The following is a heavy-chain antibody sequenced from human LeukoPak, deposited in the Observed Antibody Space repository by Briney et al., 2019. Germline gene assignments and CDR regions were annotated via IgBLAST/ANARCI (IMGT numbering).Heavy chain of an antibody. D-gene: IGHD4-23*01. J-gene: IGHJ4*02. V-gene: IGHV3-48*01. CDR1: GFTFSSYS. CDR3: AREGPGGY. CDR2: ISSSSSTI. Sequence: GGSLRLSCAASGFTFSSYSMNWVRQAPGKGLEWVSYISSSSSTIYYADSVKARFTISRDNAKNSLYLQMSSLRAEDTAVYYCAREGPGGYWGQGTLVTVSS.